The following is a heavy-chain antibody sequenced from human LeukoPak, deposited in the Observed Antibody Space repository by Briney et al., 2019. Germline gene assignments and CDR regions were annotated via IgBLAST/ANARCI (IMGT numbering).Heavy chain of an antibody. J-gene: IGHJ4*02. CDR2: IYTSGST. V-gene: IGHV4-61*02. D-gene: IGHD6-19*01. Sequence: SETLSLTCTVSGGSISSGSYYWSWIRQPAGKGLEWIGRIYTSGSTNYNPSLKSRVTISVDTSKNQSSLKLSSVTAADTAVYYCARAVAGTGRFDYWGQGTLVTVSS. CDR3: ARAVAGTGRFDY. CDR1: GGSISSGSYY.